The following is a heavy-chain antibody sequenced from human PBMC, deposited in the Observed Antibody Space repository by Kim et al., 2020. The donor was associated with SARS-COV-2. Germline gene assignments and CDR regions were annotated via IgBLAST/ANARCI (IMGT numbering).Heavy chain of an antibody. J-gene: IGHJ6*02. CDR1: GFTFSRYW. CDR2: INSDGSLT. Sequence: GGSLRLSCAASGFTFSRYWMHWVRQAPGKGLVWVSRINSDGSLTGCAGSVKGRFTISRDNVKNTVYLQMNSLRAEDTALYYCTRGGDGMDVWGQGTTVTV. V-gene: IGHV3-74*01. CDR3: TRGGDGMDV.